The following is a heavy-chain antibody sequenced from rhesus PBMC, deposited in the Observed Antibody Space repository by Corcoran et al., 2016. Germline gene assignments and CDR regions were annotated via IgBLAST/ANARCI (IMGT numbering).Heavy chain of an antibody. V-gene: IGHV4-106*01. J-gene: IGHJ3*01. CDR2: IYGSGGGT. D-gene: IGHD6-31*01. CDR3: ANSGWPDAFDF. CDR1: GGSISDDYY. Sequence: QVQLQESGPGLVKPSETLSLTCAVSGGSISDDYYWSWIRQPPGKGLEWIGYIYGSGGGTNYNPSLKNRVTISIDTSKNQFSLKLSSVTAADTAVYYCANSGWPDAFDFWGQGLRVTVSS.